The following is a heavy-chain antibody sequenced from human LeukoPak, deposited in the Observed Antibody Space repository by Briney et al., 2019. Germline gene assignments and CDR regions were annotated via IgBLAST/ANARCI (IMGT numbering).Heavy chain of an antibody. CDR2: LNGSGGNT. V-gene: IGHV3-23*01. D-gene: IGHD7-27*01. Sequence: GGSLRLSGAASGFTFGNYAMGWVRQAPGKGLEWISGLNGSGGNTFYADSVKGRFTISRDNSKKTLYLQMSSLTAEDTAVYYCAKDRSFFSPGAFDYWGQGTLVTVSS. CDR3: AKDRSFFSPGAFDY. CDR1: GFTFGNYA. J-gene: IGHJ4*02.